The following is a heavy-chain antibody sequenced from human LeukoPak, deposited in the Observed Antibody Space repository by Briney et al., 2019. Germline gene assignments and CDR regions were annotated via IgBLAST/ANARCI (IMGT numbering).Heavy chain of an antibody. CDR3: ARGPTRPWFDP. CDR2: ISAGNGNT. CDR1: GYTFTSYA. Sequence: GASVKVSCKASGYTFTSYAIHWVRQAPGQRLERMGWISAGNGNTKYSQNFQCRVTCISNTSATTAFMELRSLRSEDAAVYYCARGPTRPWFDPWGQGTLVTVSS. J-gene: IGHJ5*02. D-gene: IGHD5-12*01. V-gene: IGHV1-3*01.